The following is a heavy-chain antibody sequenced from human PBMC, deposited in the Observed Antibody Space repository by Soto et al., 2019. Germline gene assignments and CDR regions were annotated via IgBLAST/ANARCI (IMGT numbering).Heavy chain of an antibody. J-gene: IGHJ6*03. D-gene: IGHD3-10*01. V-gene: IGHV3-7*01. CDR3: ARGGGDYYGSGSYFYYYYMDV. Sequence: GGSLRLSCAASGFTFSSYWMSWVRQAPGKGLEWVANIKQDGSEKYYVDSVKGRFTISRDNAKNSLYLQMNSLRAEDTAVYYCARGGGDYYGSGSYFYYYYMDVWGKGTTVTVSS. CDR2: IKQDGSEK. CDR1: GFTFSSYW.